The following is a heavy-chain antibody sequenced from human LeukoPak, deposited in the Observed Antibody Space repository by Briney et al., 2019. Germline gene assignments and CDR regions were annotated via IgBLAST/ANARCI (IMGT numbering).Heavy chain of an antibody. D-gene: IGHD6-13*01. CDR1: GFTFDDYT. J-gene: IGHJ4*02. V-gene: IGHV3-43*01. CDR3: GRDIAPAAGTSSGFDY. Sequence: GGSLRLSCAASGFTFDDYTMHWVRQAPGKGLEWVSLISWDGGRTYYADSVKGRFTISRDNTKNSLYLQMSSLRTEDTALYYCGRDIAPAAGTSSGFDYWGQGTLVTVSS. CDR2: ISWDGGRT.